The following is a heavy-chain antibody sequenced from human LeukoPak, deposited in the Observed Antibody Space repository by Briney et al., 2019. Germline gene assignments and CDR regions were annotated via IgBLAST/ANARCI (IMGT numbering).Heavy chain of an antibody. CDR3: AIVLGKRFGELLDIGDFDY. Sequence: GGSLRLSCAASGFTFSSYEMNWVRQAPGKGLEWVSYISSSGSTIYYADSVKGRFTISRDNAKNSLYLQMNSLRAEDTAVYYCAIVLGKRFGELLDIGDFDYWGQGTLVTVSS. J-gene: IGHJ4*02. CDR2: ISSSGSTI. D-gene: IGHD3-10*01. CDR1: GFTFSSYE. V-gene: IGHV3-48*03.